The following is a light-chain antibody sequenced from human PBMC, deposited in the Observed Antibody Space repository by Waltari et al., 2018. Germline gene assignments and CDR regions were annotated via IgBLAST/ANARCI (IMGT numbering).Light chain of an antibody. CDR2: DAS. CDR3: QQRSNWPRT. Sequence: EIVLTQSPATLSLSPGERATLSCRASQSVSSYLAWYQQQPDQAPRLLIYDASNRATGIPARFSGSGSGTDFTLTISSLEPEDFAVYYCQQRSNWPRTFGQGTKVEIK. CDR1: QSVSSY. V-gene: IGKV3-11*01. J-gene: IGKJ1*01.